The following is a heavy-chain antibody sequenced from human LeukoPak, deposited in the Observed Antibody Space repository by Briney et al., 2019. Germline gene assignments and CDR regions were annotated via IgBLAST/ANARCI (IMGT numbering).Heavy chain of an antibody. CDR2: IHHSGTA. CDR1: GYSITYSYF. V-gene: IGHV4-38-2*02. J-gene: IGHJ4*02. Sequence: PSETLSLTCSVSGYSITYSYFWGWIRQPPGKGLEWIGSIHHSGTAYYNPSLKSRVTISVDTSKNQFSLKLSSVTAADTAVYFCARGFRGDNFDYWGQGTLVTVSS. CDR3: ARGFRGDNFDY. D-gene: IGHD7-27*01.